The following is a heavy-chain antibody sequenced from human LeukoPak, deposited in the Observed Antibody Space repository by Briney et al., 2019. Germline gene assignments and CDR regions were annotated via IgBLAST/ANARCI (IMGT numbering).Heavy chain of an antibody. CDR1: GGSISSYY. Sequence: PSETLSLTCTVSGGSISSYYWSWIRQPPGKGLEWIGYIYYSGSTNYNPSLKSRVTISVDTSKNQFSLKLSSATAADTAVYYCARSPNFDWLSSPPRYFDYWGQGTLVTVSS. CDR2: IYYSGST. CDR3: ARSPNFDWLSSPPRYFDY. J-gene: IGHJ4*02. D-gene: IGHD3-9*01. V-gene: IGHV4-59*01.